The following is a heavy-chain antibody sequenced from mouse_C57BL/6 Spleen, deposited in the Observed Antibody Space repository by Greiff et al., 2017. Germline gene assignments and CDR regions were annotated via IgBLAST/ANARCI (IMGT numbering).Heavy chain of an antibody. J-gene: IGHJ2*01. CDR2: IDPEDGDT. Sequence: VQLQQSGAELVRPGASVKLSCTASGFNIKDYYMHWVKQKPEQGLEWIGRIDPEDGDTEYAPKFQGEATMTADPSSNTAYLQLSSLTSEGTAVYYCTSSYDFDYWGQGTTLTVSS. CDR3: TSSYDFDY. V-gene: IGHV14-1*01. CDR1: GFNIKDYY. D-gene: IGHD1-1*01.